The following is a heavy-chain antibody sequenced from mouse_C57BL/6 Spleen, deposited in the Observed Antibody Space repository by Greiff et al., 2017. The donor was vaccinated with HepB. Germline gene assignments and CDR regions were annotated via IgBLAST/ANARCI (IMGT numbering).Heavy chain of an antibody. D-gene: IGHD2-4*01. V-gene: IGHV5-9-1*02. J-gene: IGHJ1*03. CDR1: GFTFSSYA. CDR2: ISSGGDYI. CDR3: TRKKNYDSNWYFDV. Sequence: EVHLVESGEGLVKPGGSLKLSCAASGFTFSSYAMSWVRQTPEKRLEWVAYISSGGDYIYYADTVKGRFTISRDNARNTLYLQMSSLKSEDTAMYYCTRKKNYDSNWYFDVWGTGTTVTVSS.